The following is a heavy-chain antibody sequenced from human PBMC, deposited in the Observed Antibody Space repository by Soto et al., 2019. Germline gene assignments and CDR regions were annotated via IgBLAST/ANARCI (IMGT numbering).Heavy chain of an antibody. Sequence: EVQLLESGGGLVQPGGSLRLSCAASGFTFSSSAMSWVRQAPGKGLEWVSTISGGGGGTYYADSVKGRFTISRDNSKNTLYLHMNSLRDEDTAVYYCAKVSGFTRIVVVMDAFDIWGQGTMVTVSS. D-gene: IGHD3-22*01. J-gene: IGHJ3*02. CDR1: GFTFSSSA. V-gene: IGHV3-23*01. CDR3: AKVSGFTRIVVVMDAFDI. CDR2: ISGGGGGT.